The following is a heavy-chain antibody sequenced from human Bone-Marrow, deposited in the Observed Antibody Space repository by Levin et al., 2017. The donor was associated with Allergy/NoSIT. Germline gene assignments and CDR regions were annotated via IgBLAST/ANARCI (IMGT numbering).Heavy chain of an antibody. V-gene: IGHV3-21*01. CDR3: ARDLTGTEQFDY. J-gene: IGHJ4*02. D-gene: IGHD1-7*01. CDR1: GFTFRSHD. CDR2: ISSRDSEI. Sequence: GESLKISCEVSGFTFRSHDMHWVRQAPGKGLEWVSCISSRDSEIYYADSVKGRFTISRDNAKNSLYLQMNSLRAEDTAVYYCARDLTGTEQFDYWGQGTLVTVSS.